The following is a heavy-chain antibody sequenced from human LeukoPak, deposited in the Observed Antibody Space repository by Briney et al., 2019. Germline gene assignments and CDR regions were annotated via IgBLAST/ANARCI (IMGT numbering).Heavy chain of an antibody. CDR1: GFIFRNFD. CDR3: ARAGPDGSSWFSLDW. CDR2: IGNGGDT. D-gene: IGHD6-13*01. Sequence: PGGSLTLSCAASGFIFRNFDMHWVRQAPGKGLEWVSGIGNGGDTHYPGAVKGRFTISRENAKSSLYLHMNSLGAGDTAVYYCARAGPDGSSWFSLDWWGQGTLVTVSS. J-gene: IGHJ4*02. V-gene: IGHV3-13*01.